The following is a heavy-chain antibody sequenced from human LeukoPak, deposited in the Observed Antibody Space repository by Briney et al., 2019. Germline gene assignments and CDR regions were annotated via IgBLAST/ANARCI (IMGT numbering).Heavy chain of an antibody. D-gene: IGHD6-13*01. CDR1: GYTFTSYG. V-gene: IGHV1-46*01. CDR2: INPSGGST. Sequence: ASVKVSCKASGYTFTSYGISWVRQAPGQGLEWMGIINPSGGSTSYAQKFQGRVTMTRDMSTSTVYMELSSLRSEDTAVYYCAGDPLSYSSSWFGFDYWGQGTLVTVSS. CDR3: AGDPLSYSSSWFGFDY. J-gene: IGHJ4*02.